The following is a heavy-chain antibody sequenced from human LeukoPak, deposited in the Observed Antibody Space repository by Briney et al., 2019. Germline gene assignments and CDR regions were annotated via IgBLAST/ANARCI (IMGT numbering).Heavy chain of an antibody. Sequence: SETLSLTCTVSADSLSSGGRYWAWIRQFPGKGLESIGFIHHSGRSRHNPSLKDRVAISVDTSRKQFALKLSSVTAADTAMYYCARGGNRFGGFYFDYWGQGIQVIVSS. CDR3: ARGGNRFGGFYFDY. CDR2: IHHSGRS. CDR1: ADSLSSGGRY. J-gene: IGHJ4*02. D-gene: IGHD3-10*01. V-gene: IGHV4-31*03.